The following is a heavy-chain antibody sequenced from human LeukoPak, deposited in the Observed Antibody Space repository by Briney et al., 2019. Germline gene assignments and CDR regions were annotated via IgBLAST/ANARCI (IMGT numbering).Heavy chain of an antibody. CDR2: INPSGGST. Sequence: ASVKVSCKASGYTFTSYYMHWVRQAPGQGLEWMGIINPSGGSTSYAQKFQGRVTMTRDTSTSTVYMELSSLRSEDTAVYYCARAGKLLWFGESPADYWGQGTLVTVSP. D-gene: IGHD3-10*01. CDR1: GYTFTSYY. V-gene: IGHV1-46*01. J-gene: IGHJ4*02. CDR3: ARAGKLLWFGESPADY.